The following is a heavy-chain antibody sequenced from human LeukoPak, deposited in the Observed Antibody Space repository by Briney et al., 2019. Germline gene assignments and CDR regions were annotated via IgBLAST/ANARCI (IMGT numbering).Heavy chain of an antibody. CDR1: GGSISSSSYY. J-gene: IGHJ4*02. Sequence: PSETLSLTCTVSGGSISSSSYYWGWIRQPPGKGLEWIGSIYYSGSTYYNPSLKSRVTISVDTSKNQFSLQLSSVTAADTAVYYCARHRSPRWLQYLCYFDYWGQGTLVTVSS. D-gene: IGHD5-24*01. CDR3: ARHRSPRWLQYLCYFDY. CDR2: IYYSGST. V-gene: IGHV4-39*01.